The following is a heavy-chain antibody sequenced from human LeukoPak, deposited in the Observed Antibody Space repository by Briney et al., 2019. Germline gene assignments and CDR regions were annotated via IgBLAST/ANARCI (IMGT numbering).Heavy chain of an antibody. D-gene: IGHD6-13*01. CDR1: GFTFSSHG. V-gene: IGHV3-23*01. CDR3: ARPFSSIWYFDT. CDR2: ISVSGTNT. J-gene: IGHJ4*02. Sequence: GGSLRLSCVASGFTFSSHGMGWVRQAPGQGLEWVSAISVSGTNTYYADSVKGRFTISRDNSKNTLYLQMNRLRAEDTAIYSCARPFSSIWYFDTWGQGTLVTVSS.